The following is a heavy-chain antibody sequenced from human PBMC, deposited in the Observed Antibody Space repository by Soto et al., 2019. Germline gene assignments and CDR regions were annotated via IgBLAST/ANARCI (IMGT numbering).Heavy chain of an antibody. Sequence: GGSLRLSCAASGFTFSSYGMHWVRQAPGKGLEWVAVIWYDGRNKYYADSVKGRFTISRDNSKNPLYLQMNSLSAEDTAVYYCARAVGGGTGDYYLAVWGQGTMVTVSS. J-gene: IGHJ3*01. D-gene: IGHD7-27*01. CDR3: ARAVGGGTGDYYLAV. V-gene: IGHV3-33*08. CDR1: GFTFSSYG. CDR2: IWYDGRNK.